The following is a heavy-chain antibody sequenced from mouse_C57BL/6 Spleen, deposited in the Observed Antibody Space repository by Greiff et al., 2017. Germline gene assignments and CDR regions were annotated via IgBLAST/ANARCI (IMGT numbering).Heavy chain of an antibody. CDR1: GYSITSGYD. CDR2: ISYSGST. Sequence: EVQLVESGPGMVKPSQSLSLTCTVTGYSITSGYDWHWIRHFPGNKLEWMGYISYSGSTNYNPSLKSRISITHDTSKNQFFLKLNSVTTEDTATYYCARGYDGYYVFDYWCQGTTLTVSS. V-gene: IGHV3-1*01. CDR3: ARGYDGYYVFDY. J-gene: IGHJ2*01. D-gene: IGHD2-3*01.